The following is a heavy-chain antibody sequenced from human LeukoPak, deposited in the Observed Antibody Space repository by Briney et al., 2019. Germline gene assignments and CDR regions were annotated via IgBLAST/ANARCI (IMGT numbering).Heavy chain of an antibody. Sequence: SETLSLTCTVSGGSISSSSYYWGWIRQPPGKGLEWLGSVSRSGSTFYNPSLKSRLSMSVDTSKSQFSLKLSSVTAADTAVYYCARTGYSSSWVLLHWYFDLWGRGTLVTVSS. CDR3: ARTGYSSSWVLLHWYFDL. CDR1: GGSISSSSYY. V-gene: IGHV4-39*07. J-gene: IGHJ2*01. CDR2: VSRSGST. D-gene: IGHD6-13*01.